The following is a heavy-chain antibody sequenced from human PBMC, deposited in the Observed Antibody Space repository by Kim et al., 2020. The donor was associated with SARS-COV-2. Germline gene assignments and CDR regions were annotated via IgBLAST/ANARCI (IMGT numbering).Heavy chain of an antibody. V-gene: IGHV3-21*01. CDR3: ARDSVATSRDY. J-gene: IGHJ4*02. Sequence: SYADSVKGRFTISRDNAKNSLYLQMNSLRAEDTAVYYCARDSVATSRDYWGQGTLVTVSS. D-gene: IGHD5-12*01.